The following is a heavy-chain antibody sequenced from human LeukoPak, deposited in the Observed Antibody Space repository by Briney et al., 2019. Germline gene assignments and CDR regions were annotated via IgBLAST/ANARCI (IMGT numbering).Heavy chain of an antibody. CDR1: GYSFTSYW. CDR2: IYPGDSDT. CDR3: VVRCSSTSCNDAFDI. D-gene: IGHD2-2*01. J-gene: IGHJ3*02. V-gene: IGHV5-51*01. Sequence: GESLKISCKGSGYSFTSYWIGWVRQMPGKGLEWMGIIYPGDSDTRYSPSFQGQVTISADKSISTAYLQWSSLKASDTAMYYCVVRCSSTSCNDAFDIWGQGTMVTVSS.